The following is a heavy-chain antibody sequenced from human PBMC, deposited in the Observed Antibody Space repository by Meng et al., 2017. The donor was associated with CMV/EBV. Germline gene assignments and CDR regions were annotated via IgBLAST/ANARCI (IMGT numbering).Heavy chain of an antibody. J-gene: IGHJ6*02. V-gene: IGHV3-30*02. CDR2: LGYDGSIK. Sequence: GESLKISCAASGFTFSSYDVHWVRQAPGKGLEWVAFLGYDGSIKYYAESVKGQFTISRDNSKNTLSLQMNSLRAEDTAVYYCARVWQPRGMDVWGQGTTVTVSS. CDR1: GFTFSSYD. CDR3: ARVWQPRGMDV. D-gene: IGHD6-13*01.